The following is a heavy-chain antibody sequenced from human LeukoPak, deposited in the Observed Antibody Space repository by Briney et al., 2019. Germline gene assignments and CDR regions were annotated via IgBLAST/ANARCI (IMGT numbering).Heavy chain of an antibody. J-gene: IGHJ3*02. V-gene: IGHV4-30-2*01. CDR3: ARDRSHHNAFDI. D-gene: IGHD6-6*01. Sequence: PSETLSLTCAVSGGSISSGGYSWSWIRQPPGKGLEWIGYIYHSGSTYYNPSLKSRVTISVDRSKNQFSLKLSSVTAADTAVYYCARDRSHHNAFDIWGQGTMVTVSS. CDR2: IYHSGST. CDR1: GGSISSGGYS.